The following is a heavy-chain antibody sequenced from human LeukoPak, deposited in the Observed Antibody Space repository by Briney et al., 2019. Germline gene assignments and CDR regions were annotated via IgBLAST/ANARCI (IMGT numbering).Heavy chain of an antibody. CDR2: IYSGGST. CDR3: VRVGYSYGYGDWNHFDY. J-gene: IGHJ4*02. CDR1: GFTFSSYA. Sequence: GGSLRLSCAASGFTFSSYAMSWVRQAPGKGLQWVSIIYSGGSTYYADSVKGRFTISRDNSKTTLYLQMNSLRAEDTAVYFCVRVGYSYGYGDWNHFDYWGQGTLVTVSS. D-gene: IGHD5-18*01. V-gene: IGHV3-66*02.